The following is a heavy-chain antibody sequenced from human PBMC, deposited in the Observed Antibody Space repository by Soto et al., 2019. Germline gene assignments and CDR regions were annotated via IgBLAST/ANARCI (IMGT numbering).Heavy chain of an antibody. CDR3: ATDSSGYYYVYYYYGMDV. D-gene: IGHD3-22*01. CDR1: GFTFSSYA. CDR2: ISGSGGST. J-gene: IGHJ6*02. Sequence: GGSLRLSCAASGFTFSSYAMSWVRQAPGKGLEWVSAISGSGGSTYYADSVKGRFTISRDNSKNTLYLQMNSLRAEDTAVYYCATDSSGYYYVYYYYGMDVWGQGATVTVSS. V-gene: IGHV3-23*01.